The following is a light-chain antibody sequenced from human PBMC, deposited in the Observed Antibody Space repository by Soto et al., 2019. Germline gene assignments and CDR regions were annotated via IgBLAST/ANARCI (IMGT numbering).Light chain of an antibody. CDR1: QSVSSD. CDR2: GAS. CDR3: QQYNKWPPT. V-gene: IGKV3-15*01. J-gene: IGKJ4*01. Sequence: EIVMTQSPATLSVSPGERATLSCRASQSVSSDLAWYQQKPGQAPRLLIYGASTRATSIPARFSGSGSGTEFTLTISSLQSEDFAVYYCQQYNKWPPTFGGGTQVEIK.